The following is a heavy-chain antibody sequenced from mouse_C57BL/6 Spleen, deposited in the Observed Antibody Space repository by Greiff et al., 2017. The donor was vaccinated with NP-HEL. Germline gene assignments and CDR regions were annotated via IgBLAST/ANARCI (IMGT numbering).Heavy chain of an antibody. CDR1: GFTFSSYG. Sequence: EVKLVESGGDLVKPGGSLKLSCAASGFTFSSYGMSWVRQTPDKRLEWVATISSGGSYTYYPDSVKGRFTISRDNAKNTLYLQMSSLKSEDTAMYYCARPVATGGAMDYWGQGTSVTVSS. CDR3: ARPVATGGAMDY. D-gene: IGHD1-1*01. V-gene: IGHV5-6*02. CDR2: ISSGGSYT. J-gene: IGHJ4*01.